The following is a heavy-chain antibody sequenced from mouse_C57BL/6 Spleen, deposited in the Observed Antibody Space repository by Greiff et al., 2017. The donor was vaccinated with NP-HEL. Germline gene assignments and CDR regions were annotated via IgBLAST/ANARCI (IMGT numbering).Heavy chain of an antibody. J-gene: IGHJ4*01. CDR1: GYAFSSYW. CDR3: ARRRSNPYYAMDY. V-gene: IGHV1-80*01. D-gene: IGHD2-5*01. Sequence: QVQLQQSGAELVKPGASVKISCKASGYAFSSYWMNWVKQRPGKGLEWIGQIYPGDGDTNYNGKFKGKATLTADKSSSTAYMQLSSLTSEDSAVYFCARRRSNPYYAMDYWGQGTSVTVSS. CDR2: IYPGDGDT.